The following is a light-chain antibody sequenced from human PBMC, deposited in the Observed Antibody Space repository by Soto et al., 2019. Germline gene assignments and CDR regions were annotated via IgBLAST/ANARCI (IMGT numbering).Light chain of an antibody. CDR3: SAQTPSITLRYV. V-gene: IGLV2-14*03. CDR1: SSDVGAYNY. Sequence: QSALTQPASVSGSPGQSITISCTGTSSDVGAYNYVSWYQQHPGKAPKVIIYDVSNRPSGISNLFSGSKSGNTASLTISGLQAEDEADYYCSAQTPSITLRYVFGSGTKLTVL. J-gene: IGLJ1*01. CDR2: DVS.